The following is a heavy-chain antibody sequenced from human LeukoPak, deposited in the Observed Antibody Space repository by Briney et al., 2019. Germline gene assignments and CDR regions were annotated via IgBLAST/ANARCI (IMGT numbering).Heavy chain of an antibody. CDR1: GFTFSSYW. Sequence: PGGSLRLSCAASGFTFSSYWMHWVRQAPGKGLVWVSRINTDGSSRSYADSVKGRFTISRDNAKNTLYLQMNSLRAEDTAVYYCARVTEFYDFGSGYYVGWFDSWGQGTLVTVSS. V-gene: IGHV3-74*01. J-gene: IGHJ5*01. CDR2: INTDGSSR. CDR3: ARVTEFYDFGSGYYVGWFDS. D-gene: IGHD3-3*01.